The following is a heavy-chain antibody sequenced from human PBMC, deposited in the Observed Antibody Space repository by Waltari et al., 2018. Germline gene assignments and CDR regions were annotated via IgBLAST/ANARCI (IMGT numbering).Heavy chain of an antibody. J-gene: IGHJ4*02. CDR3: AKGYYGDIPGHY. D-gene: IGHD4-17*01. V-gene: IGHV3-53*04. CDR1: GGSISSHY. Sequence: VQLQESGPGLVKPSETLSLTCTVSGGSISSHYWSWIRQPPGKGLEWVSVIYSGGSTYYADSVKGRFTISRDNSKNTLYLQMNSLRAEDTAVYYCAKGYYGDIPGHYWGQGTLVTVSS. CDR2: IYSGGST.